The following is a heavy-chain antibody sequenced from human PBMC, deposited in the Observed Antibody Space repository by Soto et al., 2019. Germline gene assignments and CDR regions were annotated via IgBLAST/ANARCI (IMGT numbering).Heavy chain of an antibody. D-gene: IGHD3-22*01. Sequence: LSLTCTVSGGSISSGGYYWSWIRQHPGKGLEWIGYIYYSGSTYYNPSLKSRVTISVDTSKNQFSLKLSSVTAADTAVYYCARDIYDSSGYYHNWFDPWGQGTLVTVSS. V-gene: IGHV4-31*02. CDR1: GGSISSGGYY. CDR2: IYYSGST. J-gene: IGHJ5*02. CDR3: ARDIYDSSGYYHNWFDP.